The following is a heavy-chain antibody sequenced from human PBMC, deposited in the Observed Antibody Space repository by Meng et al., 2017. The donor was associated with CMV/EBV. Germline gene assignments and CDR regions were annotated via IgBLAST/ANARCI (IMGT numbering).Heavy chain of an antibody. Sequence: GSLRLSCAVYGGSFSGYYWSWIRQPPGKGLEWIGYIYYSGSTNYNPSLKSRVTISVDTSKNQFSLKLSSVTAADTAVYYCARGSGYSYGYYYYYYGMDVWSQGTTVTVSS. CDR2: IYYSGST. CDR3: ARGSGYSYGYYYYYYGMDV. D-gene: IGHD5-18*01. J-gene: IGHJ6*02. CDR1: GGSFSGYY. V-gene: IGHV4-59*01.